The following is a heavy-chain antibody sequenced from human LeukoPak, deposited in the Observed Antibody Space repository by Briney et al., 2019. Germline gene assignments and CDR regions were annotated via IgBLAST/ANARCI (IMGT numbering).Heavy chain of an antibody. Sequence: GGSLRLSCAASGSTFSDYDMHWVRQATGKGLEWVSVIGTAGDTYYPGSVKGRFTISRENAKNSLYLQMNSLRAGDTAVYYCARDSRGGFDPWGQGTLVTVSS. CDR1: GSTFSDYD. J-gene: IGHJ5*02. CDR2: IGTAGDT. CDR3: ARDSRGGFDP. V-gene: IGHV3-13*01.